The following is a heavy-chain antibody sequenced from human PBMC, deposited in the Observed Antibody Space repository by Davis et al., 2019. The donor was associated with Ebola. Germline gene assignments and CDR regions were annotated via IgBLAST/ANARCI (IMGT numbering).Heavy chain of an antibody. J-gene: IGHJ6*02. Sequence: MPSETLSLTCTLSGGSISSYYWSWIRQPPGKGLAWIGYIYYSGSTNYNPSLKSRVTISVDTSKNQFSLKLSSVTAADTAVYYCAREGTYNWNPYGMDVWGQGTTVTVSS. CDR1: GGSISSYY. CDR2: IYYSGST. D-gene: IGHD1-20*01. CDR3: AREGTYNWNPYGMDV. V-gene: IGHV4-59*01.